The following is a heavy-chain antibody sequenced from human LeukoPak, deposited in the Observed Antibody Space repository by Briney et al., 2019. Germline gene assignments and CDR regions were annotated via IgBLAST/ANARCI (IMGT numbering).Heavy chain of an antibody. CDR3: ARDRYNWISSEWEGYDY. CDR2: INPSGGST. D-gene: IGHD1-1*01. J-gene: IGHJ4*02. Sequence: ASVKVSCKASGYTFTRHYMHWVRQAPGQGLEWMGIINPSGGSTSYAQKFQGRVTMTRDMSTSTVYMELSSLRSEDTAVYYCARDRYNWISSEWEGYDYWGQGTLVTVSS. V-gene: IGHV1-46*01. CDR1: GYTFTRHY.